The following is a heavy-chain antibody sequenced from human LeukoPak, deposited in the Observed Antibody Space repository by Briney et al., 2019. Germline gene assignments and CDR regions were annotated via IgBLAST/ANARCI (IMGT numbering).Heavy chain of an antibody. CDR2: INHSGST. V-gene: IGHV4-34*01. CDR3: ARGGWVSPFYDY. CDR1: GGSFSGYY. D-gene: IGHD2/OR15-2a*01. J-gene: IGHJ4*02. Sequence: SETLSLTCAVYGGSFSGYYWSWIRQPPGKGLEWIGEINHSGSTNYNPSLKSRVTISVDTSKNQFSLKLSSVTAADTAVYYCARGGWVSPFYDYWAREPWSPSPQ.